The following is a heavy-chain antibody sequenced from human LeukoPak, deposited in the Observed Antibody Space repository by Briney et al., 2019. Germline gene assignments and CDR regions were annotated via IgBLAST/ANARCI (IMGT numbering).Heavy chain of an antibody. J-gene: IGHJ4*02. Sequence: SGGSLRLSCAASGFTFSDHYMDWAPRAPGKGREWVGRVRNKPNTYTTDYAASVKGRFTISRDDSKNSLYLQMNSLKTEDTAVYYCTRVRHGDYFDYWGRGTLVTVSS. CDR1: GFTFSDHY. CDR3: TRVRHGDYFDY. D-gene: IGHD4-17*01. CDR2: VRNKPNTYTT. V-gene: IGHV3-72*01.